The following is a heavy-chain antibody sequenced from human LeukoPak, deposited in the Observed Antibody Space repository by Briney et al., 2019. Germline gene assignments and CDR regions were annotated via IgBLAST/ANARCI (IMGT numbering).Heavy chain of an antibody. CDR1: GYTVTGYY. V-gene: IGHV1-2*02. CDR2: INDNRGGT. D-gene: IGHD2-2*01. Sequence: ASVKVSCTASGYTVTGYYMHWVRQALGQGPERRGWINDNRGGTNYAQKFQGRVTMTRDTSISTAYMELSRLRSDDTAVYYCARVRPLEGYCSSTSCMGYWGQGTLVTVSS. CDR3: ARVRPLEGYCSSTSCMGY. J-gene: IGHJ4*02.